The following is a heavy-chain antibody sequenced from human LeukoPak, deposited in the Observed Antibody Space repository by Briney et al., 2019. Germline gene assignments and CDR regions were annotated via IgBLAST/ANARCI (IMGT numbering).Heavy chain of an antibody. J-gene: IGHJ4*02. D-gene: IGHD4-11*01. CDR1: GSTFSSYA. V-gene: IGHV3-23*01. Sequence: GGSLTPSWPASGSTFSSYALSWFGQAPGKGLEWVSAISGSGGSTYYADSVKGRFTISRDNSKNTLYLQMNSLRAEDTAVYYCANDDYSNYWGQGTLVTVSS. CDR2: ISGSGGST. CDR3: ANDDYSNY.